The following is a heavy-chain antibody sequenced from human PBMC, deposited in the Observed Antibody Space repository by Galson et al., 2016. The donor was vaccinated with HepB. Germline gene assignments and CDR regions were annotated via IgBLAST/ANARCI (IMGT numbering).Heavy chain of an antibody. Sequence: SETLSLTCAVSGGSFSGYYWSWIRQSPGKGLEWIGEINHSGGTNYNPSLKRRVTIAVDTSKNHLSLKLSSLTAADTAVYYCARGGLSRVTVSGVVTASFNIWGQGTTLTVSS. CDR3: ARGGLSRVTVSGVVTASFNI. V-gene: IGHV4-34*01. CDR1: GGSFSGYY. D-gene: IGHD3-3*01. J-gene: IGHJ3*02. CDR2: INHSGGT.